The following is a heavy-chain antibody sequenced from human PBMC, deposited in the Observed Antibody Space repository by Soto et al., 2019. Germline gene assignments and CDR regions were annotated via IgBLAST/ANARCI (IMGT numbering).Heavy chain of an antibody. V-gene: IGHV4-59*08. D-gene: IGHD1-26*01. Sequence: KTSETLSLTCTVSGGSISNYYWSWVRQPPGKGLEWIGYIYDSGSTNYNPSLKSRVTISVDTSKNQFSLKLSPVTAADTAIYYCARLRPSGTSDYWGQGTLVTVSS. CDR2: IYDSGST. CDR1: GGSISNYY. J-gene: IGHJ4*02. CDR3: ARLRPSGTSDY.